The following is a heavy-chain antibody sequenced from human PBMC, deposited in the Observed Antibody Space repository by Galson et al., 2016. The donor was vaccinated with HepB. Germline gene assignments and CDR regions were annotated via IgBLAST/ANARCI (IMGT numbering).Heavy chain of an antibody. J-gene: IGHJ6*03. V-gene: IGHV3-33*08. CDR3: AREVGYCTSTSCEGHMDV. CDR1: GFPFSPYA. Sequence: SLRLSCAASGFPFSPYAMSWVRQPPGKGLEWVAVIWYDGSNKYYADSVKGRFTISRDNSKNTLYLQMNSLRAEDTAVYYCAREVGYCTSTSCEGHMDVWGRGTPVTVSS. D-gene: IGHD2-2*01. CDR2: IWYDGSNK.